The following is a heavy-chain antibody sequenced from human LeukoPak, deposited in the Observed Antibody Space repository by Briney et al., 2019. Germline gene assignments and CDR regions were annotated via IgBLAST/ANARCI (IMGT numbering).Heavy chain of an antibody. J-gene: IGHJ4*02. Sequence: GESLKISCKGSGYSFSSYWFGWVRQMPGKGLEWMGIIYPGDSESRYSPSFQGQITISVDRSISTVYLQWSSLKASDTAMYYCARHPYISGKIIRIDYWGQGTLVTVSS. V-gene: IGHV5-51*01. CDR1: GYSFSSYW. CDR2: IYPGDSES. D-gene: IGHD3-10*01. CDR3: ARHPYISGKIIRIDY.